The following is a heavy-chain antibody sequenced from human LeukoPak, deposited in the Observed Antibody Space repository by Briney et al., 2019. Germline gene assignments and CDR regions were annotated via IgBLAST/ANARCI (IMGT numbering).Heavy chain of an antibody. CDR1: GYTFTGYY. CDR2: SNPNSGDT. V-gene: IGHV1-2*02. Sequence: ASVKVSCKASGYTFTGYYMHWVRQAPGQGLEWMGWSNPNSGDTNYAQKFQGRVTMTRDTSISTAYMELSRLRSDDTAVDYCARGGEWSPVLSWFDPWGQGTLVTVSS. D-gene: IGHD3-3*01. J-gene: IGHJ5*02. CDR3: ARGGEWSPVLSWFDP.